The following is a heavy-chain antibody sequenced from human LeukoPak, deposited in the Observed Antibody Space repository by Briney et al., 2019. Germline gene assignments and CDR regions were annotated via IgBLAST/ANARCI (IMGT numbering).Heavy chain of an antibody. V-gene: IGHV3-23*01. CDR2: ISGSGGST. J-gene: IGHJ3*02. CDR3: AKDRLITRVDGAFDI. Sequence: GGSLRLSCVASGFTFSSYGMSWVRQAPGKGLEWVSIISGSGGSTYYADSVKGRFTISRDNSKNTLYLQMNSLRAEDTAVYYCAKDRLITRVDGAFDIWGQGTMVTVSS. D-gene: IGHD3-16*01. CDR1: GFTFSSYG.